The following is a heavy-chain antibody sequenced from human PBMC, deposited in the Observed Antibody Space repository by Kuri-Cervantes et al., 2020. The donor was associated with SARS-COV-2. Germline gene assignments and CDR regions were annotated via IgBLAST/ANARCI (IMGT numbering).Heavy chain of an antibody. CDR2: ISSSGSTI. V-gene: IGHV3-11*01. Sequence: LSLTCAASGFTFSDYYMSWIRQAPGKGLEWVSYISSSGSTIYYADSVKGRFTISRDNAKNSLYLQMNSLRAEDTAVYYCTRQGPELRYFDWHYYYYGMDVWGQGTTVTVSS. CDR3: TRQGPELRYFDWHYYYYGMDV. CDR1: GFTFSDYY. J-gene: IGHJ6*02. D-gene: IGHD3-9*01.